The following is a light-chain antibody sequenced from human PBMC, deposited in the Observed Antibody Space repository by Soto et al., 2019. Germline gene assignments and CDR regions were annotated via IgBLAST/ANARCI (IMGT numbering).Light chain of an antibody. CDR2: DVT. V-gene: IGLV2-14*03. J-gene: IGLJ1*01. Sequence: QSALTQPASVSGSPGQRLPIPSMETGIKFVGYNYVSWYQHHPGKAPKLIIYDVTNRPSGVSNPFSGSKSGNTASLTISGLQPEDEADYYCSSYTTSNTRQIVFGTGTKVTVL. CDR1: GIKFVGYNY. CDR3: SSYTTSNTRQIV.